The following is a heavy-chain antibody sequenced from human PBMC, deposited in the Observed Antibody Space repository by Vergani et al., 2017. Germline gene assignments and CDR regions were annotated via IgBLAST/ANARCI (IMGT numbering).Heavy chain of an antibody. J-gene: IGHJ4*02. CDR2: TYYRSKWYN. CDR1: GDSVSSNSAA. V-gene: IGHV6-1*01. Sequence: QVQLQQSGPGLVKPSQTLSLTCAISGDSVSSNSAAWNWIRQSPSRGLEWLGRTYYRSKWYNDYAVSVKSRITINPDTSKNQFSLQLNSVTPEDTAVYYYAREYYDYVWGSYRLFDYWGQGTLVTVSS. D-gene: IGHD3-16*02. CDR3: AREYYDYVWGSYRLFDY.